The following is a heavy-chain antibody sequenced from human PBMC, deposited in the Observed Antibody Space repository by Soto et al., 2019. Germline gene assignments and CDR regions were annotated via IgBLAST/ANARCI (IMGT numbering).Heavy chain of an antibody. Sequence: EVQLVESGGGLVQPGRSLRLSCAASGFIFDDYAMHWVRQAPGKGLEWVSIISWNSGRIGYADSVKGRFTISRDNAKNSLYLQMNSLRAEDTALYYCAKDKWELSYYFDHWGQGTLVTVSS. J-gene: IGHJ4*02. D-gene: IGHD1-26*01. CDR3: AKDKWELSYYFDH. V-gene: IGHV3-9*01. CDR1: GFIFDDYA. CDR2: ISWNSGRI.